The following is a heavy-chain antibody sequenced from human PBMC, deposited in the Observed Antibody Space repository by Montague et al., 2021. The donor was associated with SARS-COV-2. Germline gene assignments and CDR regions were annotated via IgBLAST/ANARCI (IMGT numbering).Heavy chain of an antibody. Sequence: YYNRSTYYNPSLKSRVTISVDTSKNQFSLKLSSVAAADTAVYYCARLGDILTGYDNWFDPWGKGTLVTGSS. CDR2: YYNRST. J-gene: IGHJ5*02. V-gene: IGHV4-39*01. CDR3: ARLGDILTGYDNWFDP. D-gene: IGHD3-9*01.